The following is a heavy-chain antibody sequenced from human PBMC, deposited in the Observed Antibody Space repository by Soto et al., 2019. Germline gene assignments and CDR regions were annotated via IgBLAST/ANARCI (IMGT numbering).Heavy chain of an antibody. CDR2: IYYSGST. CDR1: GGSISSSSYY. V-gene: IGHV4-39*01. Sequence: SETLSLTCTVSGGSISSSSYYWGWIRQPPGKGLEWIGSIYYSGSTYYNPSLKSRVTISVDTSKNQFSLKLSSVTAADTAVYYCARHGSDYSNYSLDYWGQGTLVTVSS. CDR3: ARHGSDYSNYSLDY. J-gene: IGHJ4*02. D-gene: IGHD4-4*01.